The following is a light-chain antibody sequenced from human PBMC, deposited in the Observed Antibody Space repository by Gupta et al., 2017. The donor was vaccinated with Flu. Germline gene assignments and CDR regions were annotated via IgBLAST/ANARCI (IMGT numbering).Light chain of an antibody. CDR2: GAS. CDR3: QQTHSAPQWT. Sequence: SSLSASVGDRVTLTCRASQTVSGYLNWFQQKPGKAPKLLIYGASNLQSGVPSRFSGSGFGTNFTLTINSLQPEDFATYYCQQTHSAPQWTFGQGTKVEIK. V-gene: IGKV1-39*01. J-gene: IGKJ1*01. CDR1: QTVSGY.